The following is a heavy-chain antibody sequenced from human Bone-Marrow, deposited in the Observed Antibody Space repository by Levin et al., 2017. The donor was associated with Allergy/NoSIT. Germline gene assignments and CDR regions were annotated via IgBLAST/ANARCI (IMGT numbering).Heavy chain of an antibody. J-gene: IGHJ6*02. CDR3: ARDPITMVRGHYYDYGMDG. D-gene: IGHD3-10*01. V-gene: IGHV1-69*01. CDR1: GGTFSSYA. Sequence: KISCKASGGTFSSYAISWVRQAPGQGLEWMGGIIPIFGTANYAQKFQGRVTITADESTSTAYMELSSLRSEDTAVYYCARDPITMVRGHYYDYGMDGWGQGTTVTVSS. CDR2: IIPIFGTA.